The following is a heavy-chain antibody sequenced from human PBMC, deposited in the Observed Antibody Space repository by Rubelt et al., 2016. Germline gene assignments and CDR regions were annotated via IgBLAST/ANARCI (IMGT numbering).Heavy chain of an antibody. J-gene: IGHJ4*02. Sequence: QLQLQESGPGLVKPSETLSLTCTVSGGSISSRNYYWGWIRQPPGKGLDWIGAIHYSGSTFYNPSLKRRVTRSVDTSKNQFSLKLSSVTAADTAVYYCARHNYGGNSGEDYWGQGTLVTVSS. CDR3: ARHNYGGNSGEDY. D-gene: IGHD4-23*01. CDR1: GGSISSRNYY. V-gene: IGHV4-39*01. CDR2: IHYSGST.